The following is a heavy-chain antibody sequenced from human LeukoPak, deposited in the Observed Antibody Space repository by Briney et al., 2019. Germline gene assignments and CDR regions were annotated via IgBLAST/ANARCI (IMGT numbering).Heavy chain of an antibody. D-gene: IGHD2-2*01. J-gene: IGHJ6*02. CDR2: ISSSSSYI. CDR1: GFTFSSYS. Sequence: GGSLRLSCAASGFTFSSYSMNWVRQAPGKGLEWVSSISSSSSYIYYADSVKGRFTISRDNAKNSPYLQMNSLRAEDTAVYYCARGYCSSTSCPNGMDVWGQGTTVTVSS. V-gene: IGHV3-21*01. CDR3: ARGYCSSTSCPNGMDV.